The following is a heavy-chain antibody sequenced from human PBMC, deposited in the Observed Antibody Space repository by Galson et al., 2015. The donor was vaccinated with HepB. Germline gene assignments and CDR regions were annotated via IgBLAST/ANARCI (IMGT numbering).Heavy chain of an antibody. CDR2: ISGSADGT. J-gene: IGHJ3*02. V-gene: IGHV3-23*01. D-gene: IGHD5-24*01. CDR3: ARRGWESDGWGAFDI. CDR1: GFTFSSYV. Sequence: SLRLSCAASGFTFSSYVMSWVRQAPGKGLEWVSGISGSADGTNYADSVKGRFTISRDNSKSTLYLQMKSLRAEDTAVYYCARRGWESDGWGAFDIWGQGTMVTVSS.